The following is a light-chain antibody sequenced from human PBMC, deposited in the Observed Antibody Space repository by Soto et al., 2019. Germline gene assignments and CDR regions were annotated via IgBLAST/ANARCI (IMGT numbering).Light chain of an antibody. CDR2: GNN. J-gene: IGLJ2*01. Sequence: SVLAQPPPLSGTPGQRVSLSCPGTRFNPGAGYDVHWYQQLPGAAPRLLIFGNNVRPSGVPDRFSGSKSGTSASLAITGLQAEDEAIYHCQSYDGSLATSIFGAGTKVTVL. CDR1: RFNPGAGYD. CDR3: QSYDGSLATSI. V-gene: IGLV1-40*01.